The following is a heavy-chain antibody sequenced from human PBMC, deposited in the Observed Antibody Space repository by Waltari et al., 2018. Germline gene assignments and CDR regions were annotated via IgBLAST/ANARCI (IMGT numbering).Heavy chain of an antibody. Sequence: EVQLVESGGGFVQPGGSLRLSCAASGFTFSSYAMSWVRQAPGKGLEWVSAISGSGGSTYYADSVKGRFTISRDNSKNTLYLQMNSLRAEDTAVYYCAKTGILCFRELSDYFDYWGQGTLVTVSS. V-gene: IGHV3-23*04. CDR1: GFTFSSYA. CDR3: AKTGILCFRELSDYFDY. CDR2: ISGSGGST. J-gene: IGHJ4*02. D-gene: IGHD3-10*01.